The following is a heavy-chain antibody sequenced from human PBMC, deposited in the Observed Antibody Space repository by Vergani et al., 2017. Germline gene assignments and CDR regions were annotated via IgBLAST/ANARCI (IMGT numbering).Heavy chain of an antibody. Sequence: VQLVESGGSLVKPGGSLRLSCAASGFTFSSYSMNWVRQAPGKGLEWVSSISSSSSYIYYADSVKGRFTISRDNAKNSLYLQMNSLRAEDTAVYYCARDGDPTLRPDYWGQGTLVTVSS. D-gene: IGHD2-21*01. CDR3: ARDGDPTLRPDY. V-gene: IGHV3-21*01. CDR2: ISSSSSYI. CDR1: GFTFSSYS. J-gene: IGHJ4*02.